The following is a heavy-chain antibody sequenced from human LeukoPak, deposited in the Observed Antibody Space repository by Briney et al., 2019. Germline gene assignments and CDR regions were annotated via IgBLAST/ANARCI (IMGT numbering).Heavy chain of an antibody. Sequence: GGSLRLSCAASGFTFSSYAMSWVRQAPEKGLEWVSAISGSGGSTYYADSVKGRFTISRDNSKNTLYLQMNSLRAEDTAVYYCAKDFQRTTYYMDVWGKGTTVTVSS. CDR3: AKDFQRTTYYMDV. D-gene: IGHD4-11*01. J-gene: IGHJ6*03. V-gene: IGHV3-23*01. CDR2: ISGSGGST. CDR1: GFTFSSYA.